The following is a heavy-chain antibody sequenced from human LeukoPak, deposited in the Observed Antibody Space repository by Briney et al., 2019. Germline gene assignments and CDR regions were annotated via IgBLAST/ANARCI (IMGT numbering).Heavy chain of an antibody. J-gene: IGHJ5*02. V-gene: IGHV4-34*01. D-gene: IGHD3-3*01. CDR3: ARGPNDFWSGYYNWFDP. CDR2: INHSGST. Sequence: SETLPLTXAVYGGSFRGYYWSWIRQPPGKGLEWIGEINHSGSTNYNPSLKSRVTISVDTSKNQFSLKLSSVTAADTAVYYCARGPNDFWSGYYNWFDPWGQGTLVTVSS. CDR1: GGSFRGYY.